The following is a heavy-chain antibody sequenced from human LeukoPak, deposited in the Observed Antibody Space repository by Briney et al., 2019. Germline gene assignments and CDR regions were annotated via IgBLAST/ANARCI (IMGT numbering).Heavy chain of an antibody. V-gene: IGHV3-53*01. Sequence: GGSLTLSCAASGFTFRSYSVNWVRQAPGKGLEWVSIIYTGGSTYYADSVKGRFTISRDNSKNTLYLQMNSLRAEDTAVYYCARAPCSSTSCYSLNWGQGTLVTVSS. CDR2: IYTGGST. CDR1: GFTFRSYS. D-gene: IGHD2-2*02. J-gene: IGHJ4*02. CDR3: ARAPCSSTSCYSLN.